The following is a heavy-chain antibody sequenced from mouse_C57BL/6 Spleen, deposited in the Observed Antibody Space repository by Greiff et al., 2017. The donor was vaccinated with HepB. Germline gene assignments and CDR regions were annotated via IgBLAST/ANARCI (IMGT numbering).Heavy chain of an antibody. D-gene: IGHD2-3*01. J-gene: IGHJ4*01. CDR1: GFTFSDYG. Sequence: DVMLVESGGGLVKPGGSLKLSCAASGFTFSDYGMHWVRQAPEKGLEWVAYISSGSSTIYYADTVKGRFTISRDNAKNTLFLQMTSLRSEDTAMYYCARRLLPYAMDYWGQGTSVTVSS. CDR2: ISSGSSTI. CDR3: ARRLLPYAMDY. V-gene: IGHV5-17*01.